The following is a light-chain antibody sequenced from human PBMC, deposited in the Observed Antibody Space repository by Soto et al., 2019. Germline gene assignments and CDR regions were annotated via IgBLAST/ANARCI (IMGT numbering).Light chain of an antibody. Sequence: IVLTQSPGTLSLSPGERATLSCRASQSVSSSYLAWYQQKPGQAPRLLIYGASSRATGIPDRFSGSRSGPDFTLTISSLQPEDFATYYCQQSYSSPPTFGQGTKVDIK. J-gene: IGKJ1*01. CDR2: GAS. CDR3: QQSYSSPPT. V-gene: IGKV3-20*01. CDR1: QSVSSSY.